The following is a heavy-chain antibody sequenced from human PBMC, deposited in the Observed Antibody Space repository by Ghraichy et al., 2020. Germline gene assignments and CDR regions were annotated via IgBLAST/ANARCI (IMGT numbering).Heavy chain of an antibody. D-gene: IGHD2-8*01. J-gene: IGHJ4*02. CDR2: MSSTGKS. Sequence: SETLSLTCSVSGGSVSSYYWTWIRQPPGKGLEWIGYMSSTGKSDYNPSVRSRVTIPVDTSKNQFSLKLTSVTAADTAVYYCARWNGGTQALDYWGQGILVTVSS. V-gene: IGHV4-59*02. CDR1: GGSVSSYY. CDR3: ARWNGGTQALDY.